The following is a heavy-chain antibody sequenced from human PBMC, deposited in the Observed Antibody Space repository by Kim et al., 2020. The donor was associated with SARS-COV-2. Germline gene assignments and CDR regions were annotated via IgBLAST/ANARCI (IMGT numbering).Heavy chain of an antibody. Sequence: SETLSLTCAVYGGSFSGYYWSWIRQPPGKGLEWIGEINHSGSTNYNPSLKSRVTISVDTSKNQFSLKLSSVTAADTAVYYCACLGLRFLGANDDYWGQGTLVTVSS. J-gene: IGHJ4*02. CDR3: ACLGLRFLGANDDY. CDR2: INHSGST. V-gene: IGHV4-34*01. D-gene: IGHD3-3*01. CDR1: GGSFSGYY.